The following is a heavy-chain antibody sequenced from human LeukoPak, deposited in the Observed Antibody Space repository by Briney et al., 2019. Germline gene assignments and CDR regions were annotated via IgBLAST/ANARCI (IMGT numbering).Heavy chain of an antibody. CDR1: GFTFSDYD. V-gene: IGHV3-21*01. CDR2: ISYLSSHV. CDR3: GRAFPPLRTSSAGDL. D-gene: IGHD3-16*01. J-gene: IGHJ4*02. Sequence: GGSLRLSCSASGFTFSDYDMNWVRQAPGKGLEWVSSISYLSSHVYYRDSVKGRFSISRDNAKNSLYLQMNSLGAEDTAIYYCGRAFPPLRTSSAGDLWGQGILVTVSS.